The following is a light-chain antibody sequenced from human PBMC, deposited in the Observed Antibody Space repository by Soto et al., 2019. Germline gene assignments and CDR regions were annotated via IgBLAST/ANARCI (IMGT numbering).Light chain of an antibody. CDR2: DAS. Sequence: DIVMSQSPDSLAVVPGERATLSCRATQTISSNYLAWYQQKPGQAPRLLIYDASNRATGIPARFSGSGSGTDFTLTISSLEPEDFAVYYCQQRSNWPQTFGQGTKVDIK. V-gene: IGKV3-11*01. CDR3: QQRSNWPQT. CDR1: QTISSNY. J-gene: IGKJ1*01.